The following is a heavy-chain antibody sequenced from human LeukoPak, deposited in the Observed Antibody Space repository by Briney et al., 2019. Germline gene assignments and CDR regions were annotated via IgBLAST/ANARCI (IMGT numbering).Heavy chain of an antibody. CDR1: GFTFSSYA. D-gene: IGHD4-17*01. Sequence: GGSLRLSCAASGFTFSSYAMSWVRQAPGKGLEWVSAISGSGGSTYYADSVKGRFTISRDNSKNTLYPQMNSLRAEDTAVYYCAKDLSRYYYGDYAFDYWGQGTLVTVSS. V-gene: IGHV3-23*01. CDR3: AKDLSRYYYGDYAFDY. J-gene: IGHJ4*02. CDR2: ISGSGGST.